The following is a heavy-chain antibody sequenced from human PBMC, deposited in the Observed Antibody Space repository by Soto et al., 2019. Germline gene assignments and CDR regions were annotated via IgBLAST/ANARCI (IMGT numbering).Heavy chain of an antibody. CDR3: ARGAYYYDSRRINGY. Sequence: ASVKVSCKASGYTFTSYAMHWVRQAPGQRLEWMGWINAGNGNTKYSQKFQGRVTITRDTSASTAYMELSSLRSEDTAVYYCARGAYYYDSRRINGYWGQGTLVTVSS. D-gene: IGHD3-22*01. CDR1: GYTFTSYA. J-gene: IGHJ4*02. V-gene: IGHV1-3*01. CDR2: INAGNGNT.